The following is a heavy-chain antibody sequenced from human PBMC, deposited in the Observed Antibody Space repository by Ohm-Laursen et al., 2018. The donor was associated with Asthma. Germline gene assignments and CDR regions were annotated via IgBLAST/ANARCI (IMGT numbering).Heavy chain of an antibody. D-gene: IGHD1-26*01. CDR1: GGAVSSYSFY. J-gene: IGHJ6*02. V-gene: IGHV4-61*03. Sequence: GTLSLTCTVSGGAVSSYSFYWTWVRQPPGKGLEWIGYIYDSGYTNYSPSLKSRVTISVDTSKNHLSLKLSSLTAADTAVYFCARSRRGGSYPLYYAMDVRGQGTTVTVSS. CDR2: IYDSGYT. CDR3: ARSRRGGSYPLYYAMDV.